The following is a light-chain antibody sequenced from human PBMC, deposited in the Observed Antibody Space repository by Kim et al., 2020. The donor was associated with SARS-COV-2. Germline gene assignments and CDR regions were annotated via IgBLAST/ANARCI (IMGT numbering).Light chain of an antibody. J-gene: IGKJ1*01. Sequence: LSPGETAPLSCRASQSVSFNLAWFQQRPGQAPRLLIYGASVTATAIPARFSGSGSGSNFTLTISSLQSEDSAVYYCQHYNNWPRTFGPGTKVDIK. CDR1: QSVSFN. CDR2: GAS. CDR3: QHYNNWPRT. V-gene: IGKV3-15*01.